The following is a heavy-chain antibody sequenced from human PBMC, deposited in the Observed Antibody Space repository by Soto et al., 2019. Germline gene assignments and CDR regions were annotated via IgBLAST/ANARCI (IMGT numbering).Heavy chain of an antibody. V-gene: IGHV1-3*01. CDR1: GYTFTSYA. CDR2: INAGNGNT. CDR3: ARGSIMTTVTTLGS. D-gene: IGHD4-17*01. Sequence: GASVKVSCKASGYTFTSYARHWVRQAPGQRLEWMGWINAGNGNTKYSQKFQGRVTITRDTSASTAYMELSSLRSEDTAVYYCARGSIMTTVTTLGSWGQGTLVTVSS. J-gene: IGHJ5*02.